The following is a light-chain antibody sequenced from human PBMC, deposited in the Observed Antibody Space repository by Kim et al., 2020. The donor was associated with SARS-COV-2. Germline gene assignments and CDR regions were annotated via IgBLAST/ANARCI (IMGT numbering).Light chain of an antibody. V-gene: IGLV1-51*01. CDR2: DNN. CDR1: SSNIANNY. CDR3: GTWDSSLSAGV. Sequence: GQKVRISCSGSSSNIANNYVAWYQQLPGSAPKLLIYDNNKRPSGIPGRFSASKSGTSATLGITGLQTGDEADYYCGTWDSSLSAGVFGGGTQLTVL. J-gene: IGLJ3*02.